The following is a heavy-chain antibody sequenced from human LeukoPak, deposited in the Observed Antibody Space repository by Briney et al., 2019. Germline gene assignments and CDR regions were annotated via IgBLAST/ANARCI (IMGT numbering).Heavy chain of an antibody. CDR1: GFTFDDYG. CDR3: ARDSWGSGSYYAYYYMDV. J-gene: IGHJ6*03. D-gene: IGHD3-10*01. Sequence: GGSLRLSCAASGFTFDDYGMSWVRQAPGKGLEWVSGINWNGGSTGYADSVKGRFTISRDNAKNSLYLQMNSLRAEDTALYYCARDSWGSGSYYAYYYMDVWGKGTTVTVSS. V-gene: IGHV3-20*04. CDR2: INWNGGST.